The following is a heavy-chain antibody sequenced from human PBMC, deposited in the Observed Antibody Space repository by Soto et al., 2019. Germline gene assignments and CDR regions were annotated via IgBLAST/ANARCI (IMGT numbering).Heavy chain of an antibody. J-gene: IGHJ4*02. V-gene: IGHV1-3*01. CDR3: ARLGLGYCSGGSCYERIDY. D-gene: IGHD2-15*01. CDR1: GYTFTSYA. CDR2: INAGNGNT. Sequence: GASVKVSCKASGYTFTSYAMHWVRQAPGQRLEWMGWINAGNGNTKYSQKFQGRVTITRDTSASTAYMELSSLRSEDTAVYYCARLGLGYCSGGSCYERIDYWGQGTLVTVSS.